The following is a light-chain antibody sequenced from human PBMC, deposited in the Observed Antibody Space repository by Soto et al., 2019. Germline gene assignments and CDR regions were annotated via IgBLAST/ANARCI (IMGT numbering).Light chain of an antibody. CDR1: QRVGSN. V-gene: IGKV3-15*01. CDR3: QQYNQWPIT. J-gene: IGKJ5*01. Sequence: ERVMTQSPATLSVSPGERATLYCRASQRVGSNLAWYRQKPGQAPRLLIYRISARATDVPTRFSGSGSGTEFTLTITSLQSEDVGTYYCQQYNQWPITFGQGTRLEIK. CDR2: RIS.